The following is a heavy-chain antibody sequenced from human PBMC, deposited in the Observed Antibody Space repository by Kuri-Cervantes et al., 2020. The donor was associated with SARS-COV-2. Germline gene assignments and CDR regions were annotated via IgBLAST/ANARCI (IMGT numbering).Heavy chain of an antibody. J-gene: IGHJ4*02. CDR3: AREGWYYDSSGYYYVPYYFDY. CDR2: VRRDGSNY. Sequence: GGSLRLSCAASGFTFSYYGMHWVRQAPGKGLEWVVFVRRDGSNYYYADSVKGRFTISRDNAKNSLYLQMNSLRAEDTAVYYCAREGWYYDSSGYYYVPYYFDYWGQGTLVTVSS. CDR1: GFTFSYYG. V-gene: IGHV3-30*02. D-gene: IGHD3-22*01.